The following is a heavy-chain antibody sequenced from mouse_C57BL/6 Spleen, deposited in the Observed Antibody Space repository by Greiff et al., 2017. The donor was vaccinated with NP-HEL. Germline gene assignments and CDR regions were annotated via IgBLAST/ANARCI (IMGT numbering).Heavy chain of an antibody. CDR1: GFTFSDYG. V-gene: IGHV5-17*01. CDR2: ISSGSSTI. J-gene: IGHJ3*01. Sequence: DVKLVESGGGLVKPGGSLKLSCAASGFTFSDYGMHWVRQAPEKGLEWVAYISSGSSTIYYADTVKGRFTISRDNAKNTLFLQMTSLRSEDTAMXYCASGRSVAYWGQGTLVTVSA. D-gene: IGHD6-1*01. CDR3: ASGRSVAY.